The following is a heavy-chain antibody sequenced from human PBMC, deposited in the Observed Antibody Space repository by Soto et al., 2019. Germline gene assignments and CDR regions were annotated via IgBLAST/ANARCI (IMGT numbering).Heavy chain of an antibody. Sequence: GGSLRLSCAASGFAFSGYGMHWVRQAPGKGLEWVAFIWFDGSDALYSDSVKGRFSITRDNSKNTLFLQLNSLRGDDTAVYCCARAGYCSGGGCSGGMDVWGQGTTVTVSS. CDR3: ARAGYCSGGGCSGGMDV. CDR1: GFAFSGYG. CDR2: IWFDGSDA. V-gene: IGHV3-33*01. J-gene: IGHJ6*02. D-gene: IGHD2-15*01.